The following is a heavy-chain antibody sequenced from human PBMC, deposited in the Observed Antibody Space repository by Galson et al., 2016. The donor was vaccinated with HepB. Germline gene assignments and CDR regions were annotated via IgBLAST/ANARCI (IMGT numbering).Heavy chain of an antibody. Sequence: SLRLSCAASGFTFINAWMNWVRQAPGKGLEWVGRIKTEADGATTDLAVPVKGRFTISSDGSKSTVYLQMDSLKTEDTAVYYCARERHDYGDYGYYYNYGMDVWGQGTTVTVSS. CDR3: ARERHDYGDYGYYYNYGMDV. CDR2: IKTEADGATT. V-gene: IGHV3-15*07. CDR1: GFTFINAW. D-gene: IGHD4-17*01. J-gene: IGHJ6*02.